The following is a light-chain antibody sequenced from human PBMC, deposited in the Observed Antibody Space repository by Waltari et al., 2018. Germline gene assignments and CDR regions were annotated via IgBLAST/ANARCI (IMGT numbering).Light chain of an antibody. CDR1: QSLSSIY. J-gene: IGKJ1*01. CDR2: GTS. CDR3: QQFDSSPGT. V-gene: IGKV3-20*01. Sequence: EIVLTQSPGTLSLSPGERATLSCRASQSLSSIYLAWYQQKPGQAPRLLIYGTSSRATGIPDRFSGSGSGTDFTLTISRLDAEDFAVYYCQQFDSSPGTFGQGTKVEIK.